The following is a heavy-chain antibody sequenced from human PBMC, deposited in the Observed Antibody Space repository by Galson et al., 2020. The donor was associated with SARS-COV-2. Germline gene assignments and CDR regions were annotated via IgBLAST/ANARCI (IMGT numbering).Heavy chain of an antibody. D-gene: IGHD4-17*01. CDR3: VNPPDYGDYWNFYL. J-gene: IGHJ2*01. CDR2: ISVTGYTT. CDR1: GFTFSHYA. Sequence: GESLKISCATSGFTFSHYAMSWVRQAPGKGLEWVSSISVTGYTTDYADSLKGRFTISRDNSKDTRYLKMNSLRVDDSAVSFWVNPPDYGDYWNFYLWGRGTLVTVSS. V-gene: IGHV3-23*01.